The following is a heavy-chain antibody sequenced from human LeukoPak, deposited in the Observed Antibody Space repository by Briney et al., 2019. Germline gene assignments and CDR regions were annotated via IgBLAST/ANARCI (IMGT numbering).Heavy chain of an antibody. D-gene: IGHD3-10*01. CDR2: IYADGSS. CDR3: ARGYYYRG. Sequence: SETLSLTCTVSGGSVSSENSYWNWIRQPAGKGLEWIGRIYADGSSTYNPSLKSRVSISVDTSKNQFSLRLTSMTAADTAVYYCARGYYYRGWGQGTLVTVSS. CDR1: GGSVSSENSY. V-gene: IGHV4-61*02. J-gene: IGHJ4*02.